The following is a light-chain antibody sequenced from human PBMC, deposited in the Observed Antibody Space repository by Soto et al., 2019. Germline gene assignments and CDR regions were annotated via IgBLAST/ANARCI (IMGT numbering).Light chain of an antibody. J-gene: IGKJ1*01. Sequence: DIVMTQSPDSLAVSLGERATINCKSSQSVLYSPNNKNYLAWYQHKPGQPPKLLIYWASTRESGVPDRFSGSGSGTDFTLTITSLQAEDVAVYYCLQYYATPQTFGQGTKVE. V-gene: IGKV4-1*01. CDR2: WAS. CDR3: LQYYATPQT. CDR1: QSVLYSPNNKNY.